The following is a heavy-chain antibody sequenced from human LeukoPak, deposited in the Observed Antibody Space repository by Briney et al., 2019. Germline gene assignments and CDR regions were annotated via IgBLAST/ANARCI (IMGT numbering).Heavy chain of an antibody. CDR1: GGSISSTTYF. J-gene: IGHJ5*02. D-gene: IGHD1-20*01. Sequence: SETLSLTCTVSGGSISSTTYFWGWIRQSPGKGLEWIGSIYFNGNTYYNPSLNSRVTISVDTSKNQFSLKINSMTAADTAVYYCARVRRRNWNDGHWFDPWGQGTLVTVSS. V-gene: IGHV4-39*07. CDR2: IYFNGNT. CDR3: ARVRRRNWNDGHWFDP.